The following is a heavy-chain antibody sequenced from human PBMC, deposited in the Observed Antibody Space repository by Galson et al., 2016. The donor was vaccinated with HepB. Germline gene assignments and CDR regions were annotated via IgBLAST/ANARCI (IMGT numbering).Heavy chain of an antibody. D-gene: IGHD5-24*01. CDR1: GYTYTSYY. V-gene: IGHV1-46*01. Sequence: SVKVSCKASGYTYTSYYMHWVRQAPGRGLEWMGLVHPSGDTTIYARNFQGRVTMTRDTSASSVYIEVSSLKSEDTAVYYCATGNGYNGGPPDYWGQGTLVTVSS. J-gene: IGHJ4*02. CDR2: VHPSGDTT. CDR3: ATGNGYNGGPPDY.